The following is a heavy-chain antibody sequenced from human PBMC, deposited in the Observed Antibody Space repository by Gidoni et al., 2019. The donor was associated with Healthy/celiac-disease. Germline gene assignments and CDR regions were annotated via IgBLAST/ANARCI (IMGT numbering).Heavy chain of an antibody. J-gene: IGHJ4*02. V-gene: IGHV3-23*01. D-gene: IGHD2-21*01. CDR2: ISGSGGST. CDR3: ANIKGGAYCGGDCYSGY. CDR1: GFTFSSYA. Sequence: EVQLLESGGGLVQPGGSLRLSCAASGFTFSSYAMSWVRQAPGKGLEWVSAISGSGGSTYYADSVKGRFTISRDNSKNTLYLQMNSLRAEDTAVYYCANIKGGAYCGGDCYSGYWGQGTLVTVSS.